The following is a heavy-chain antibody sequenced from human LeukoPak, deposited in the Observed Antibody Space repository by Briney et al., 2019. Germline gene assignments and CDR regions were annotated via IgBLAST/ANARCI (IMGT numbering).Heavy chain of an antibody. CDR1: GNSISSGDNY. J-gene: IGHJ4*02. CDR2: IYTSGST. CDR3: ARASYSYDINGWVPFDY. V-gene: IGHV4-61*02. D-gene: IGHD3-22*01. Sequence: SETLSLTCTVAGNSISSGDNYWSWIRQPAGKGLEWIGRIYTSGSTNYNPSLKSRVTISGDTSKNQFSLRLSSVTAADTAVYYCARASYSYDINGWVPFDYWGQGTLVTVSS.